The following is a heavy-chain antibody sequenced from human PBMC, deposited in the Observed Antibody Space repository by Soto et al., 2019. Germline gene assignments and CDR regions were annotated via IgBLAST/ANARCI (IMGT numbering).Heavy chain of an antibody. V-gene: IGHV3-11*01. Sequence: QVQLVESGGGLVKPGGSLRLSCAASGFTFSDYYMSWIRQAPGKGLEWVSYISSSGSTIYYADSVKGRFTISRDNAKNSLYLQMNSLRADDTAVYDCARDPVSEVGATRGFAYWCQGTLVTVSS. D-gene: IGHD1-26*01. CDR2: ISSSGSTI. CDR1: GFTFSDYY. J-gene: IGHJ4*02. CDR3: ARDPVSEVGATRGFAY.